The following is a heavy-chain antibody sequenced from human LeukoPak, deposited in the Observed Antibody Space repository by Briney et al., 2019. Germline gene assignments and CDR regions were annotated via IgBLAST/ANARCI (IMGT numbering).Heavy chain of an antibody. CDR3: ARATGSSGWYSFGFNY. CDR2: IYTSGST. Sequence: PSETLSLTCTVSGGSISSYYWSWIRQPAGKGLEWIGRIYTSGSTNYNPSLKSRVTMSVDTSKNQFSLKPSSVTAADTAVYYCARATGSSGWYSFGFNYWGQGTLVTVSS. V-gene: IGHV4-4*07. CDR1: GGSISSYY. D-gene: IGHD6-19*01. J-gene: IGHJ4*02.